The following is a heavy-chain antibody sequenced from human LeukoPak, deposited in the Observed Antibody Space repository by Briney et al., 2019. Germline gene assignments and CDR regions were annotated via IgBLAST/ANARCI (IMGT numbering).Heavy chain of an antibody. V-gene: IGHV3-30*18. J-gene: IGHJ4*02. Sequence: TLSLTCGVSGGSISSTNWWSWVRQAPGKGLEWVAVISYDGSNQYYADSVKGRFTISRDNSKNTLYLQMNSLRPEDTAVYYCAKAPHSELLLIDFWGQGTLVTVSS. CDR3: AKAPHSELLLIDF. CDR2: ISYDGSNQ. D-gene: IGHD3-10*01. CDR1: GGSISSTN.